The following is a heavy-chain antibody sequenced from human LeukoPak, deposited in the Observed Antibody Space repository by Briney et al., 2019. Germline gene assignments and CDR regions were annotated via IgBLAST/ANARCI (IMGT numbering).Heavy chain of an antibody. CDR2: ISSDGTKK. CDR3: AKRRDYCSGGSCYSLDY. D-gene: IGHD2-15*01. J-gene: IGHJ4*02. Sequence: PGGSLRLSCAASGXRFSDYGMHWVRQAPGRGLEWVAVISSDGTKKAYADSVKGRLTISRDNSENTLYLQMSSLRAEDTAVYYCAKRRDYCSGGSCYSLDYWGQGTLVTVSS. V-gene: IGHV3-30*18. CDR1: GXRFSDYG.